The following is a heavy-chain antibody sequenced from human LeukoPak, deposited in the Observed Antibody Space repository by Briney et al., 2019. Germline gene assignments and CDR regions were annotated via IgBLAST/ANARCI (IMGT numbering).Heavy chain of an antibody. CDR3: GRPLSYYSDSSGDNAFDI. CDR2: IYYSGST. CDR1: GGSISSSSYY. J-gene: IGHJ4*02. Sequence: SETLSLTCTVPGGSISSSSYYRGWIRQPPGKGLEWIGSIYYSGSTYYNPSLKSRVTISVDTSKNQFSLKLSSVTAADTAVYYCGRPLSYYSDSSGDNAFDIWGQGTLVTVSS. D-gene: IGHD3-22*01. V-gene: IGHV4-39*01.